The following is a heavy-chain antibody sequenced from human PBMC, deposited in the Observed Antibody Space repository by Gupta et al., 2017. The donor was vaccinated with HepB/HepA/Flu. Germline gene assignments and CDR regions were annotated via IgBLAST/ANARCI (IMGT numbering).Heavy chain of an antibody. J-gene: IGHJ4*02. D-gene: IGHD6-25*01. Sequence: QVQLVESGGGVVQPGRSLRLSCTASVFTFVKYGMHWVRQAPGKGLEWVALIWWDGTFKYYGDSVEGRFNITRDNSKNTVYLEMNSLRAEDTAVYYCAREVGTYSSGWVLGFWGQGTPVTVSS. CDR3: AREVGTYSSGWVLGF. CDR1: VFTFVKYG. V-gene: IGHV3-33*01. CDR2: IWWDGTFK.